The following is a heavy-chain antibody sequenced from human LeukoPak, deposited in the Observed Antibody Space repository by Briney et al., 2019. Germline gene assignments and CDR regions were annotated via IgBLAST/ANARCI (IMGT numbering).Heavy chain of an antibody. CDR2: ISGSGGST. D-gene: IGHD2-2*01. Sequence: GGSLRLSCAASGFTFSSYAMSWVSQAPGKGLEWVSAISGSGGSTYYADSVKGRFTISRDNSKNTLYLQMNSLRAEDTAVYYCARDVYQLLFYYFDYWGQGTLVTVSS. V-gene: IGHV3-23*01. J-gene: IGHJ4*02. CDR1: GFTFSSYA. CDR3: ARDVYQLLFYYFDY.